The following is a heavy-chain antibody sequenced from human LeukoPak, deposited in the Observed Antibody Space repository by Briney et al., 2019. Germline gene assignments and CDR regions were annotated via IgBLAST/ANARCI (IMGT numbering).Heavy chain of an antibody. CDR3: AKDELIFGVVIMISSFDY. J-gene: IGHJ4*02. D-gene: IGHD3-3*01. Sequence: GGSLRLSCAASGFTFSSYGMHWVRQAPGKGLEWMAYIRYDESNKYHADSVKGRFTISRDNSKNTLYLQMNSLRAEDTAVYYCAKDELIFGVVIMISSFDYWGQGTLVTVSS. V-gene: IGHV3-30*02. CDR2: IRYDESNK. CDR1: GFTFSSYG.